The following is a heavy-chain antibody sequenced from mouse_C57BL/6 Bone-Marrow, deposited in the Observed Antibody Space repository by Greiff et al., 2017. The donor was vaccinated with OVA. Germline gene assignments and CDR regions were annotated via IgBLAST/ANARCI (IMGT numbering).Heavy chain of an antibody. CDR2: IDPENGDT. J-gene: IGHJ3*01. CDR1: GFNIKDDY. CDR3: TPIYYYGSRFAY. Sequence: VQLQQSGAELVRPGASVKLSCTASGFNIKDDYMHWVKQRPEQGLEWIGWIDPENGDTEYASKFQGKATITADTSSNTAYLQLSSLTSEYTAVYYCTPIYYYGSRFAYWGQGTLVTVSA. V-gene: IGHV14-4*01. D-gene: IGHD1-1*01.